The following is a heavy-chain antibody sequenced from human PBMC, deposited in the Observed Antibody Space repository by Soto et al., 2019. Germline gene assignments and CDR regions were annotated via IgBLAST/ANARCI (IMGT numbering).Heavy chain of an antibody. V-gene: IGHV1-18*01. J-gene: IGHJ6*02. CDR3: ARDGSYYYVGSGTHDGMDV. D-gene: IGHD3-10*02. CDR2: ISAYNGNT. CDR1: GYTFTSYG. Sequence: ASVKVSCKASGYTFTSYGISWVRQAPGQGLEWVGWISAYNGNTNYAQKLQGRVTMTTDTSTSTAYMELRSLRSDDTAVYYCARDGSYYYVGSGTHDGMDVWGQGTTVTVSS.